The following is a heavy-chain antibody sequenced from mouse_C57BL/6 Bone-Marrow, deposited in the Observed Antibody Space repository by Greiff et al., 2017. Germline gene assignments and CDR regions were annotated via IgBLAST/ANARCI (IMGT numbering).Heavy chain of an antibody. CDR3: ARSYYYGSRTWFAY. D-gene: IGHD1-1*01. Sequence: EVQLQQSVAELVRPGASVKLSCTASGFNFKNTYMPWVKQRPEQGLEWIGRIDPANGITTSAPKFQGKAPITADTSSNTASLQRSSLTSEETAIYYCARSYYYGSRTWFAYWGKGTLVTVS. J-gene: IGHJ3*01. V-gene: IGHV14-3*01. CDR2: IDPANGIT. CDR1: GFNFKNTY.